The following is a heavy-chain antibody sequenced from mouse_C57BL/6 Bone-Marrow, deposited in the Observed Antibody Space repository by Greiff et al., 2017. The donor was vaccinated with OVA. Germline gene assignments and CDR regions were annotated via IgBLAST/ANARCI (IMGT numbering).Heavy chain of an antibody. CDR1: GFTFSSYA. J-gene: IGHJ2*01. D-gene: IGHD1-1*01. V-gene: IGHV5-4*01. CDR3: ASGSSGLNY. CDR2: ISDGGSYT. Sequence: DVQLVESGGGLVKPGGSLKLSCAASGFTFSSYAMSWVRQTPEKRLEWVATISDGGSYTYYPDNVKGRFTISRDNAKNNLYLQMSHLKSEDTAMYYCASGSSGLNYWGQGTTLTVSS.